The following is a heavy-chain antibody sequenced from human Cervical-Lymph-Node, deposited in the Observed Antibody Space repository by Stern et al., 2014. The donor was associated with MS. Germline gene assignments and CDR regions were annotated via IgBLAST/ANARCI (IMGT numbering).Heavy chain of an antibody. CDR3: TTSYYGDYAMFDY. J-gene: IGHJ4*02. CDR2: IKSKTDGGTT. D-gene: IGHD4-17*01. Sequence: EVQLVESGGGLVKPGGSLRLSCAASGFTLSNAWMSWVRHAPGKGLEWVGRIKSKTDGGTTDYAAPVKGRFTISRDDSKNTLYLQMNSLKTEDTAVYYCTTSYYGDYAMFDYWGQGTLVTVSS. CDR1: GFTLSNAW. V-gene: IGHV3-15*01.